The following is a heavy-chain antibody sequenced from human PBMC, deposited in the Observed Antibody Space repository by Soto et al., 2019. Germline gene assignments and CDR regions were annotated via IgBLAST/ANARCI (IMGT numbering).Heavy chain of an antibody. CDR2: ISAYNGNT. V-gene: IGHV1-18*01. D-gene: IGHD3-3*01. CDR1: GSTFTSSW. CDR3: AREGGITIFRVASEAY. J-gene: IGHJ4*01. Sequence: ASVKVSCKASGSTFTSSWFSWVRQAPGQGLEWMGWISAYNGNTHYAQKVQGRVIMTTDSSTTTAYMELRSLTSDDTAVYYCAREGGITIFRVASEAYWGQGPLVTVSS.